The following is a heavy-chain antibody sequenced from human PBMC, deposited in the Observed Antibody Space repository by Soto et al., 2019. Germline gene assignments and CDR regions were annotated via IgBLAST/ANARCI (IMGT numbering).Heavy chain of an antibody. CDR3: AHFSGTINCFDP. CDR1: GFSLATPGVA. D-gene: IGHD6-19*01. CDR2: IYWDDDE. V-gene: IGHV2-5*02. J-gene: IGHJ5*02. Sequence: QVTVKQSGPTLVKPSQTLTLTCNFSGFSLATPGVAVGWLRQTPGKALEWLGHIYWDDDERYSPSLQNRLSITKDTSKNQVVLTMTNMKPLDTGIYYCAHFSGTINCFDPWGQGMLVTVSS.